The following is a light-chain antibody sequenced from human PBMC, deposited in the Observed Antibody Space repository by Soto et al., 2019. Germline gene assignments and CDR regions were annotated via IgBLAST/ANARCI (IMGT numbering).Light chain of an antibody. CDR3: SSYTSSSTPFYV. CDR2: DVS. J-gene: IGLJ1*01. CDR1: SSDVGGYNY. V-gene: IGLV2-14*01. Sequence: QSALTQPASVSGSPGQSITISGTGTSSDVGGYNYVSWYQQHPGKAPKLMIYDVSNRPSGVSNRFSGSKSGNTASLTISGLQAEDEADYYCSSYTSSSTPFYVFGTGTKLTVL.